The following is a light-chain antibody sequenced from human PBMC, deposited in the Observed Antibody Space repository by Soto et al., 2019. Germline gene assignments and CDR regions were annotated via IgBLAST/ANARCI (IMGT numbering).Light chain of an antibody. CDR3: SSHADSYNWV. J-gene: IGLJ3*02. Sequence: QSALTQPRSASGSPGQSVTISCTGTSSDVGGYNYVSWYQQHPGKAPKLMIYEVTKRPSGVPDRFSGSKSGNTASLTVSGLQAEDEADYYCSSHADSYNWVFGGGTKLTVL. CDR2: EVT. CDR1: SSDVGGYNY. V-gene: IGLV2-8*01.